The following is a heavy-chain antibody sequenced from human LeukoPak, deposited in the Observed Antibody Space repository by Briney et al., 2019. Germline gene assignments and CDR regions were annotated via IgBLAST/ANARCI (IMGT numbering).Heavy chain of an antibody. CDR3: ARVAHPSSADGSVRVVGDY. J-gene: IGHJ4*02. Sequence: ASVKVSCKASGYIFIGYYIHWVRQAPGQGLEWMGRINSNSGVTNYAQQFQGRVTMTRDTSISTAYMELSRLRSDDTAVYYCARVAHPSSADGSVRVVGDYWGQGTLVTVSS. D-gene: IGHD3-22*01. CDR1: GYIFIGYY. CDR2: INSNSGVT. V-gene: IGHV1-2*06.